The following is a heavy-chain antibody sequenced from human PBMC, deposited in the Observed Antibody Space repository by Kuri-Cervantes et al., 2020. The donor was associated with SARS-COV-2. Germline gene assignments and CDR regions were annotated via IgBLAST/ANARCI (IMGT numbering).Heavy chain of an antibody. D-gene: IGHD3-22*01. CDR3: ARELRHYYDSSGLCDY. J-gene: IGHJ4*02. V-gene: IGHV3-21*01. CDR2: ISSSSSYI. CDR1: GFNVDDCA. Sequence: GESLKISCAGSGFNVDDCAIQWVRQPPGKGLEWVSSISSSSSYIYYADSVKGRFTISRDNAKNSLYLQMNSLRAEDTAVYYCARELRHYYDSSGLCDYWGQGTLVTVSS.